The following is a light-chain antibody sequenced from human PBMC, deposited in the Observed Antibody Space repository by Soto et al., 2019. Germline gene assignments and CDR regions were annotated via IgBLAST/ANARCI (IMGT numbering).Light chain of an antibody. J-gene: IGKJ2*01. CDR2: GAS. V-gene: IGKV3D-15*01. CDR1: QSVSSN. Sequence: EIVMTQSPATLSVSPGERATLSCRASQSVSSNLAWYQQKPGQAPRLLIYGASTRATGIPARFSGSGSGTVFTLTIIILQYEDFAVYYYQQYNNWPPYTFGQGTKLEIK. CDR3: QQYNNWPPYT.